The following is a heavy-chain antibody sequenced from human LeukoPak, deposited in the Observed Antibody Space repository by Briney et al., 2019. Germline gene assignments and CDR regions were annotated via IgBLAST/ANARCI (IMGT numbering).Heavy chain of an antibody. CDR3: ARAGVGAFDY. CDR2: IIPIFGTA. V-gene: IGHV1-69*05. Sequence: ASVKVSCKASGGTFSSYAISWVRQAPGQGLEWMGGIIPIFGTANYAQKLQGRVTMTTDTSTSTAYMELRSLRSDDTAVYYCARAGVGAFDYWGQGTLVTVSS. D-gene: IGHD1-26*01. J-gene: IGHJ4*02. CDR1: GGTFSSYA.